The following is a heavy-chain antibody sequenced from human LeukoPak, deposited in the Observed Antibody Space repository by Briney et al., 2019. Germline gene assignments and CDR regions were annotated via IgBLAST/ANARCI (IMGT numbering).Heavy chain of an antibody. J-gene: IGHJ6*02. D-gene: IGHD1-26*01. CDR2: IYYSGST. CDR3: ARDREIKYGMDV. CDR1: GGSISSSSYY. Sequence: SETLSLTCTASGGSISSSSYYWGWIRQPPGKGLEWIGSIYYSGSTYYNPSLKSRVTISVDTSKNQFSLKLSSVTAADTAVYYCARDREIKYGMDVWGQGTTVTVSS. V-gene: IGHV4-39*07.